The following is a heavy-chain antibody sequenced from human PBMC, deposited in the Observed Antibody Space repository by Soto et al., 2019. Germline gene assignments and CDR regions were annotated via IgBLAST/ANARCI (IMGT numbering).Heavy chain of an antibody. V-gene: IGHV1-46*01. D-gene: IGHD3-10*01. CDR2: INPSGGST. CDR1: GYTFTRYD. J-gene: IGHJ6*02. CDR3: ARARPYGSGSSYNYHYYGMDV. Sequence: QVQLVQSGAEVKKPGASVKVSCKAFGYTFTRYDMHWVRQAPGQGLEWMGIINPSGGSTSYAQKFQGRVTMTRDTSTSTVYMELSSLRSGDTAVYYCARARPYGSGSSYNYHYYGMDVWGQGTTVTVSS.